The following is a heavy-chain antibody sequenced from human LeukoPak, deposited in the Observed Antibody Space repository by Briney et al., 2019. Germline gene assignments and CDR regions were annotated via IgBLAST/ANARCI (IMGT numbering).Heavy chain of an antibody. V-gene: IGHV1-69*04. Sequence: SVKVSCKASGGTFSSYTISWVRQAPGQGLEWMGRIIPILGIANYAQKFQGGVTITADKSTSTAYMELSSLRSEDTAVYYCARDWYSSSWYRWGAFDIWGQGTMVTVSS. CDR1: GGTFSSYT. CDR2: IIPILGIA. J-gene: IGHJ3*02. CDR3: ARDWYSSSWYRWGAFDI. D-gene: IGHD6-13*01.